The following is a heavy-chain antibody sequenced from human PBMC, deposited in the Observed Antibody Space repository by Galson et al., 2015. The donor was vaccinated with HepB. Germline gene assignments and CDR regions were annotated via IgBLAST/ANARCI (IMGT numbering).Heavy chain of an antibody. CDR1: GGSFSSYA. J-gene: IGHJ5*02. Sequence: SVKVSCKASGGSFSSYAFSWVRQAPGQGLEWMGGIIPIFGTTNYAQKFQGRVTITADESTSTAYMELSSLRSEDTAVYYCARTWAGYCSGGSCYSWGGHNWFDPWGQGTLVTVSS. CDR2: IIPIFGTT. CDR3: ARTWAGYCSGGSCYSWGGHNWFDP. V-gene: IGHV1-69*13. D-gene: IGHD2-15*01.